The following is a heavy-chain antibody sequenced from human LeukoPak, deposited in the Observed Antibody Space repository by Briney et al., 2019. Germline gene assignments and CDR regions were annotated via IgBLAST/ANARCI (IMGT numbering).Heavy chain of an antibody. D-gene: IGHD6-19*01. CDR2: IYHSGST. V-gene: IGHV4-4*02. Sequence: PSETLSLTCAVSGGSISSSNWWSWVRQPPGKGLEWIGEIYHSGSTNYNPSLKSRVTISVDKSKDQFSLKLSSVTAADTAVYYCARGWSSGWSPLIGWGQGTLVTVSS. CDR1: GGSISSSNW. CDR3: ARGWSSGWSPLIG. J-gene: IGHJ4*02.